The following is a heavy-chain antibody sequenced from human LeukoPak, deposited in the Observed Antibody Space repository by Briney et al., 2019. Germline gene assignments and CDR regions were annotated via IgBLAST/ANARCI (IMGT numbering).Heavy chain of an antibody. CDR2: ICGGST. CDR3: AELGITMTGGV. D-gene: IGHD3-10*02. Sequence: GRSLRLSCAASGFTFDDYAMHWVRQAPGKGLEWVSVICGGSTYYADSVKGRFTISRDNAKNSLYLQMNSLRAEDTAVYYCAELGITMTGGVWGKGTTVTISS. J-gene: IGHJ6*04. V-gene: IGHV3-9*01. CDR1: GFTFDDYA.